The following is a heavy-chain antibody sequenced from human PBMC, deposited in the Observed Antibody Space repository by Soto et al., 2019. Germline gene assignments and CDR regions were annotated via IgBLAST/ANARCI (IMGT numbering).Heavy chain of an antibody. V-gene: IGHV3-9*01. CDR1: GFKFDAHA. D-gene: IGHD2-21*02. J-gene: IGHJ3*01. Sequence: EAQLVESGGGLVQPGRSLRLSCAASGFKFDAHAMHWVRQGPGKGLEWVSGISWNSGSIDYVDSVKGRFTISRDSAKNSLYLQMNSLRDEDTALYYCAKGPTDLDAFDVWGQGTMVTVSS. CDR3: AKGPTDLDAFDV. CDR2: ISWNSGSI.